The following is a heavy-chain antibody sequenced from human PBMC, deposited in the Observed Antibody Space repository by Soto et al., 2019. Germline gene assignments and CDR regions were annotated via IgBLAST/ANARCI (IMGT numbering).Heavy chain of an antibody. CDR2: ISGYGDNT. D-gene: IGHD3-22*01. CDR1: GFPFSRYA. CDR3: AKKHDSSGYYNL. J-gene: IGHJ4*02. Sequence: PGGSLSLSCVISGFPFSRYAMSWVRQAPGKGLEWVAAISGYGDNTNYADSVKGRFTISRDNSKSTLFLQMNNVRVEDAATYYCAKKHDSSGYYNLWGQGTPVTVSS. V-gene: IGHV3-23*01.